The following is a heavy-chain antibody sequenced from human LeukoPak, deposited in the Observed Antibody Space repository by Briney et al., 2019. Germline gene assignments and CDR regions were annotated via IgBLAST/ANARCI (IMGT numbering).Heavy chain of an antibody. Sequence: GGSLRLSRAASGFTFSSYEMNWVRQAPGKGLEWVSYISASGSSIYYADSVKGRFTISRDNAKNSLYLQMNSLRAEDTAVYYCARDRGTTMVRSFDIWGQGTMVTVSS. CDR1: GFTFSSYE. J-gene: IGHJ3*02. D-gene: IGHD4/OR15-4a*01. V-gene: IGHV3-48*03. CDR2: ISASGSSI. CDR3: ARDRGTTMVRSFDI.